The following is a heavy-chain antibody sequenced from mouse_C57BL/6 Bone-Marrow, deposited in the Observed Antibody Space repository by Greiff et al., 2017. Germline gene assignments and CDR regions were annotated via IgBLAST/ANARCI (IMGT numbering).Heavy chain of an antibody. V-gene: IGHV5-12*01. J-gene: IGHJ1*03. Sequence: EVNVVESGGGLVQPGGSLKLSCAASGFTFSDYYMYWVRQTPEKRLEWVAYISNGGGSTYYPDTVKGRFTISRDNAKNTLYLQMSRLKSEDTAMYYCARFYGSSHWYFDVWGTGTTVTVSS. CDR1: GFTFSDYY. CDR3: ARFYGSSHWYFDV. D-gene: IGHD1-1*01. CDR2: ISNGGGST.